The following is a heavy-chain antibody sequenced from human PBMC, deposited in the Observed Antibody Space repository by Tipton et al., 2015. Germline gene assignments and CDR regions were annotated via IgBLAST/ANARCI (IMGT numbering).Heavy chain of an antibody. V-gene: IGHV3-11*01. CDR2: ISGSGNTK. CDR3: VRRRGRFYFDL. D-gene: IGHD3-10*01. J-gene: IGHJ2*01. CDR1: AFSFSDYY. Sequence: GSLRLSCAASAFSFSDYYMTWIRQAPGKGLEWVSSISGSGNTKYYADFVKGRFTVSRDNARKSLYLQMNSLRADDTAVYYCVRRRGRFYFDLWGRGTLVTVSS.